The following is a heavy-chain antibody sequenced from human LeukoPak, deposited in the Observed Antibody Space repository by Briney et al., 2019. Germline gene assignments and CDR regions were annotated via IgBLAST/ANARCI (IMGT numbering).Heavy chain of an antibody. CDR3: GKPSGSSWYGEGFDP. J-gene: IGHJ5*02. CDR2: ISGSGGST. CDR1: GFTFSSYA. D-gene: IGHD6-13*01. V-gene: IGHV3-23*01. Sequence: GGSLRLSCAASGFTFSSYAMSWVRQAPGKGLEWVSAISGSGGSTYYADSVKGRFTISRDNSKNTLYLQMNSLRAEDTAVYYCGKPSGSSWYGEGFDPWGQGTLVTVSS.